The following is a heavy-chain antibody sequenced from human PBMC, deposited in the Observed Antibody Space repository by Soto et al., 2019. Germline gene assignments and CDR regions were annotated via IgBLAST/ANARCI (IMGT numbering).Heavy chain of an antibody. Sequence: QVQLQESGPGLVKPSQTLSLTCTVSGGSISSGGYYWSWIRQHPGKGLEWIGYIYYSGSTYYKPARKSRVTISVDTSKNQFSLKLSSGTAAYTAMYYCAIYDSSGSRGFQHWGQGTLVTVSS. CDR2: IYYSGST. J-gene: IGHJ1*01. D-gene: IGHD3-22*01. V-gene: IGHV4-31*03. CDR3: AIYDSSGSRGFQH. CDR1: GGSISSGGYY.